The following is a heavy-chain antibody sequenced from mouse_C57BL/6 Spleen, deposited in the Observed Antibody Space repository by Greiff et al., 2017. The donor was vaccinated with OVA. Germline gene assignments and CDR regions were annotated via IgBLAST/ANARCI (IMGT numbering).Heavy chain of an antibody. J-gene: IGHJ4*01. D-gene: IGHD1-1*01. CDR1: GFSLTSYG. CDR2: IWSGGST. CDR3: ARRRVTTDAMDY. V-gene: IGHV2-2*01. Sequence: VQLVESGPGLVQPSQSLSITCKVSGFSLTSYGVHWVRQSPGKGLEWLGVIWSGGSTDTNAAFISRLSISKDNSKSQVFFKMNSLQADDTAIYYCARRRVTTDAMDYWGQGTSVTVSA.